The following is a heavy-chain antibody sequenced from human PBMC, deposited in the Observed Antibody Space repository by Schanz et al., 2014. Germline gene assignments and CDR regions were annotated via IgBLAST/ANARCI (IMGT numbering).Heavy chain of an antibody. J-gene: IGHJ6*02. CDR2: INSDGSTT. CDR1: GFTFSSYW. CDR3: ARPLGPNCYYYGLDV. Sequence: VQLVESGGGVVQPGRSLRLSCAASGFTFSSYWMHWVRQAPGKGLVWVSRINSDGSTTIYADSVKGRFTISRDNAKNTLYLQMNSLRAEDTAVYYCARPLGPNCYYYGLDVWGQGTTVTVSS. V-gene: IGHV3-74*01.